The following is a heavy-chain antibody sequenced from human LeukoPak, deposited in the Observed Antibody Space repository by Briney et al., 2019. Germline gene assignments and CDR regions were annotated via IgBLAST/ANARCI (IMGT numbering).Heavy chain of an antibody. Sequence: ASVKASCKASGGTFSSYAISWVRQAPGQGLEWMGGIIPIFGTANYAQKFQGGVTITADESTSTAYMELSSLRSEDTAVYYCARGRSDIVVVPAARRNYYYYGMDVWGKGTTVTVSS. CDR1: GGTFSSYA. V-gene: IGHV1-69*13. CDR3: ARGRSDIVVVPAARRNYYYYGMDV. D-gene: IGHD2-2*01. CDR2: IIPIFGTA. J-gene: IGHJ6*04.